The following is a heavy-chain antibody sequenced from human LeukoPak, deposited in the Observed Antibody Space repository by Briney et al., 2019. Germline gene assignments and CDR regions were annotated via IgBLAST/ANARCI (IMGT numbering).Heavy chain of an antibody. D-gene: IGHD5-24*01. Sequence: GGSLRLSCAASGFTFSDYNMRWIRQAPGKGLEWVSSISRSGSTKYYADSVKGRFTISRDNAKNSLFLQMNSLSAEDAAVYYCVKDDGWVQYANWGQGTLVTVSS. CDR1: GFTFSDYN. CDR2: ISRSGSTK. V-gene: IGHV3-11*01. CDR3: VKDDGWVQYAN. J-gene: IGHJ4*02.